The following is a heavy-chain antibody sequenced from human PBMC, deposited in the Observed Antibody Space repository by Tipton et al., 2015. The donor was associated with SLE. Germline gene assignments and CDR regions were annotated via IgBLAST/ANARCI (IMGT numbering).Heavy chain of an antibody. CDR3: AREYSSGWSY. CDR2: IYHSGST. J-gene: IGHJ4*02. Sequence: TLSLTCTVSGYSISSGYYWGWIRQPPGKGLEWIGSIYHSGSTYYNPSLKSRVTISVDTSKNQFSLKLSSVTAADTAVYYCAREYSSGWSYRGQGTLVTVSS. V-gene: IGHV4-38-2*02. D-gene: IGHD6-19*01. CDR1: GYSISSGYY.